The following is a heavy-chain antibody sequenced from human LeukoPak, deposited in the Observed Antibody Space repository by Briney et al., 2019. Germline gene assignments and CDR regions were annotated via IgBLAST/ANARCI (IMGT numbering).Heavy chain of an antibody. CDR3: ANEQLGIGY. D-gene: IGHD7-27*01. Sequence: PGGSLRLSCAASGFTFSDYYMSWIRQAPGKGLEWISYITNRGSTIYYADSVKGRFTISRDNSKNTLYLQMNSLRAEDTAVYYCANEQLGIGYWGQGTLVTVSS. V-gene: IGHV3-11*01. J-gene: IGHJ4*02. CDR1: GFTFSDYY. CDR2: ITNRGSTI.